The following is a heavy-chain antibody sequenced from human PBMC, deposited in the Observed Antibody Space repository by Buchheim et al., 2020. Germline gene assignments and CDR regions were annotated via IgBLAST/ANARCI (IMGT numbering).Heavy chain of an antibody. CDR2: ISSSSSTI. D-gene: IGHD5-12*01. Sequence: EVQLVESGGGLVQPGGSLRLSCAASGFTFSSYSMNWVRQAPGKGLEWVSYISSSSSTIYYADSVKGRFTISRDNAKNSLYLQMNSMRDEDTAVYYCARELDSGYVNYYYYGMDVWGQGTT. V-gene: IGHV3-48*02. CDR3: ARELDSGYVNYYYYGMDV. CDR1: GFTFSSYS. J-gene: IGHJ6*02.